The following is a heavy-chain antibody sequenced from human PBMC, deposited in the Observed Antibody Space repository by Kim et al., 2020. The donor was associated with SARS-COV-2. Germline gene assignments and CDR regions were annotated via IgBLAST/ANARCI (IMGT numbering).Heavy chain of an antibody. CDR1: GYTFTSYA. CDR2: INGGNGNT. V-gene: IGHV1-3*01. D-gene: IGHD6-19*01. J-gene: IGHJ4*02. Sequence: ASVKVSCKASGYTFTSYAMHWVRQAPGQRLEWMGWINGGNGNTKYSQEFQGRVTITRDTSANTAYMELSSLRSEDTAVYYCARGGGAVGGISYWGQGTLVTVSS. CDR3: ARGGGAVGGISY.